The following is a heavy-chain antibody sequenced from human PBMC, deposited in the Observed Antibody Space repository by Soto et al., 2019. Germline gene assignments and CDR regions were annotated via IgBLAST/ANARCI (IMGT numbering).Heavy chain of an antibody. Sequence: PSEILLLTCTVSGGYISSYCGSWIRNPAGKGLEWIGYIYYSGSTNYTPSLKSRVTISVDTSKDQFSLKLSSVTAADTAVYYCARVKWELLRWWFGPWGQGTLDTVTS. CDR3: ARVKWELLRWWFGP. CDR1: GGYISSYC. CDR2: IYYSGST. V-gene: IGHV4-59*01. J-gene: IGHJ5*02. D-gene: IGHD1-26*01.